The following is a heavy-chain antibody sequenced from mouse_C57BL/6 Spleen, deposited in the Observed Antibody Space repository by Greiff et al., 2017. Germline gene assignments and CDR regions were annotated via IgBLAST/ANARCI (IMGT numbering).Heavy chain of an antibody. CDR2: ISSGSSTI. V-gene: IGHV5-17*01. Sequence: EVQLVASGGGLVKPGGSLKLSCAASGFTFSDYGMHWVRQAPEKGLEWVAYISSGSSTIYYADTVKGRFTISRDNAKNTLFLQMTSLRSEDTAMYYCARGYYGSRDAMDYWGQGTSVTVSS. D-gene: IGHD1-1*01. CDR1: GFTFSDYG. J-gene: IGHJ4*01. CDR3: ARGYYGSRDAMDY.